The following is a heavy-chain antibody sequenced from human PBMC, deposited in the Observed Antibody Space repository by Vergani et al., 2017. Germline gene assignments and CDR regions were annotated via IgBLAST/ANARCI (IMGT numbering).Heavy chain of an antibody. CDR2: ISPYNHKT. CDR3: ARSQMATNDFDL. CDR1: GYIFTNYA. Sequence: QVQLVQSGAEVKKPGASVKVSCRASGYIFTNYAISWVRQAPGQGLEWMGWISPYNHKTLYSQKVEGRVTMTSDTSSSTVFLELRRLTSDDTAIYYCARSQMATNDFDLWGRGTLVTVSS. D-gene: IGHD5-24*01. J-gene: IGHJ4*02. V-gene: IGHV1-18*01.